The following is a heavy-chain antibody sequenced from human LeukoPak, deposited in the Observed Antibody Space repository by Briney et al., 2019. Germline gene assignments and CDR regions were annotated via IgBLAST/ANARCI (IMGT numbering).Heavy chain of an antibody. J-gene: IGHJ3*01. V-gene: IGHV5-51*01. CDR3: ARHFQGHAFDV. CDR2: IYPSDSDT. CDR1: GYIFPSYW. Sequence: PGESLKISCKGSGYIFPSYWIVWVRQMPGKGLEWLGSIYPSDSDTRYSPSFRGQVTISADKSVSTAYLQWSSLKASDTAMYCCARHFQGHAFDVWGQGTMVTVSS.